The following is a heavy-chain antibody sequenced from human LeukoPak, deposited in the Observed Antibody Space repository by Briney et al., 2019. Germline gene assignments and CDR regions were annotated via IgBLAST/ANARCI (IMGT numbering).Heavy chain of an antibody. D-gene: IGHD6-19*01. Sequence: GGSLRLSCAASGFNFSSYAVHWVRQAPGKGLEYVSAISSNGGSTYYANSVKGRLTISRDNSKNTLYLQMGRLRAEDMAVYYCARDYEGAAVADTLDYWGQGTLVTVSS. CDR3: ARDYEGAAVADTLDY. CDR2: ISSNGGST. V-gene: IGHV3-64*01. CDR1: GFNFSSYA. J-gene: IGHJ4*02.